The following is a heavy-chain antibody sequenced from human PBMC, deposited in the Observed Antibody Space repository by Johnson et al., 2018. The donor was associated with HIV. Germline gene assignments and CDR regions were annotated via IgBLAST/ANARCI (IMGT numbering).Heavy chain of an antibody. CDR3: AGALPAIVVPTVAFDI. CDR2: ISYDGSNK. Sequence: QVQLVESGGGVVQPGRSLRLSCAASGFTFSSYAMHWVRQAPGKVLEWVAVISYDGSNKYYADSVKGRFTIYRDNSKNTLYRQMNSLKAEDTAVYDCAGALPAIVVPTVAFDIWGQGTMVTVSS. V-gene: IGHV3-30-3*01. CDR1: GFTFSSYA. D-gene: IGHD3-22*01. J-gene: IGHJ3*02.